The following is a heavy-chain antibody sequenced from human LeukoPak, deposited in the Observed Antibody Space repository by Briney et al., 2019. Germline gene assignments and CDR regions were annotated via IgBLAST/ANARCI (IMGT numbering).Heavy chain of an antibody. CDR3: AKELTGTTFRATGVDY. Sequence: SGGSLRLSCAASGFTFSSYGMRWVRQAPGKGLEWVAFIRYDGSNKYYADSVKGRFTISRDNSKNTLYLQMNSLRAEDTAVYYCAKELTGTTFRATGVDYWGQGTLVTVSS. CDR1: GFTFSSYG. CDR2: IRYDGSNK. D-gene: IGHD1-7*01. J-gene: IGHJ4*02. V-gene: IGHV3-30*02.